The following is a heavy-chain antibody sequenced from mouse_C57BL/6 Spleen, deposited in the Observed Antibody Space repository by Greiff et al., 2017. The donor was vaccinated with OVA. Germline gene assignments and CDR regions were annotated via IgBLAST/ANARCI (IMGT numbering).Heavy chain of an antibody. CDR3: AREGDYYGSSLDY. Sequence: EVKLQESGPGLVKPSQSLSLTCSVTGYSITSGYYWNWIRQFPGNKLEWMGYISYDGSHNYNPSLKNRISITRDTSKNQFFLKLNSVTTEDTATYYCAREGDYYGSSLDYWGQGTTLTVSS. CDR2: ISYDGSH. V-gene: IGHV3-6*01. J-gene: IGHJ2*01. CDR1: GYSITSGYY. D-gene: IGHD1-1*01.